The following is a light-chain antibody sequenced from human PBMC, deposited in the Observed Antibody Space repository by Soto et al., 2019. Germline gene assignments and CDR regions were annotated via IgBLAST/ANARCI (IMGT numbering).Light chain of an antibody. J-gene: IGKJ5*01. CDR1: QSVSSY. Sequence: IVLTQSPCTLSLSPGERATLSCRASQSVSSYLAWYQQKPGQAPRLLIYDASNRATGIPARFSGSGSGTDFTLTISSLEPEDFAVYYCQQRSNWSFGQGTRLEIK. V-gene: IGKV3-11*01. CDR3: QQRSNWS. CDR2: DAS.